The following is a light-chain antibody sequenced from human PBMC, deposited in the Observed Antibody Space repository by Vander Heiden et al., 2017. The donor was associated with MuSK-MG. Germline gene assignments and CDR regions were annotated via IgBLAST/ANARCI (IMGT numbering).Light chain of an antibody. V-gene: IGKV3-20*01. Sequence: ESVLTQSPGTLSLAPGERATLSCRASQSVSSSYLAWYQQKPGQAPMLLIYGASSRATGIPDRFSGSGSGTDFTLTISRLEPEDFAVYYCQQEGSSPYTFGQWTKLDIK. CDR3: QQEGSSPYT. CDR2: GAS. J-gene: IGKJ2*01. CDR1: QSVSSSY.